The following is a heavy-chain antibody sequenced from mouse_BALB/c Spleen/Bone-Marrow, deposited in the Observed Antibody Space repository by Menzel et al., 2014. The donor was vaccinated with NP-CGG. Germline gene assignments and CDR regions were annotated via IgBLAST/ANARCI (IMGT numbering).Heavy chain of an antibody. CDR1: GYSFTGYY. D-gene: IGHD2-1*01. V-gene: IGHV1-31*01. Sequence: EVQVVESGPELVEPGTSVKISCKASGYSFTGYYMHWVKQSHVKSLEWIGHIYPYNATNYNQNFKDKASLTVDKSSSTAYMELHSLTSEDSAVYYCARRRGNYEMDYWGQGTSVTVSS. J-gene: IGHJ4*01. CDR2: IYPYNAT. CDR3: ARRRGNYEMDY.